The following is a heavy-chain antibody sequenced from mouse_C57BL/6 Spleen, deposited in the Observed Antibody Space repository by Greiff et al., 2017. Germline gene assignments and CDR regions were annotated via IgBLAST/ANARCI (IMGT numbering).Heavy chain of an antibody. Sequence: QVQLQQPGAELVKPGASVKMSCKASGYTFTSYWITWVKQRPGQGLEWIGDIYPGSGSTNYNEKFKSKATLTVDTSSSTAYMQLSSLTSEDSAVYYCATHYYGPPYYFDYWGQGTNLTVSS. CDR1: GYTFTSYW. V-gene: IGHV1-55*01. CDR3: ATHYYGPPYYFDY. D-gene: IGHD1-1*01. CDR2: IYPGSGST. J-gene: IGHJ2*01.